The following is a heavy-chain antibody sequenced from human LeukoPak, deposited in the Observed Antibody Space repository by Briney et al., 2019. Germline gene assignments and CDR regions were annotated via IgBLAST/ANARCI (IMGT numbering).Heavy chain of an antibody. V-gene: IGHV4-59*08. CDR3: ARSSGSHLYYFDC. Sequence: SETLSLTCSVSGDSISTYYWSWIRQPPGKGLEWIGYIHYSGTTKYDSSLKSRITISVDTSKNQLSLKLSSVTAADTAVYYCARSSGSHLYYFDCWGQGTLATVSS. J-gene: IGHJ4*02. D-gene: IGHD1-26*01. CDR2: IHYSGTT. CDR1: GDSISTYY.